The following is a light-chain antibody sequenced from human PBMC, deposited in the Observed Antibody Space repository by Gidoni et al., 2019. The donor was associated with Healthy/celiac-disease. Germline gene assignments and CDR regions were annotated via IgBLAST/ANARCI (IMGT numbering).Light chain of an antibody. V-gene: IGKV1-39*01. CDR2: AAS. CDR1: QSISSY. CDR3: QQCYSPLYT. J-gene: IGKJ2*01. Sequence: QMTQSPSSLSASVGDRVTITCRASQSISSYLNWYQQNPGKAPTPLLYAASSLQSGVPSRLSGSGSGTDFTLTISSLPPEDFATYYCQQCYSPLYTFGQGTKLEIK.